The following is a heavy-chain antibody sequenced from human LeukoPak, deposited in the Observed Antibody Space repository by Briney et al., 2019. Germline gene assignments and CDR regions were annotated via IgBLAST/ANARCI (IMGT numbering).Heavy chain of an antibody. Sequence: GGSLRLSCVASGFSLSGYWMYWVRQAPGKGLMYISRNNGDGSTTNYADVVKGRFTMSRDNVKNTLYLQMNSLRAEDTAVYYCARGGWFIVDYWGQGTLVTVSS. D-gene: IGHD3-10*01. CDR2: NNGDGSTT. V-gene: IGHV3-74*01. CDR1: GFSLSGYW. J-gene: IGHJ4*02. CDR3: ARGGWFIVDY.